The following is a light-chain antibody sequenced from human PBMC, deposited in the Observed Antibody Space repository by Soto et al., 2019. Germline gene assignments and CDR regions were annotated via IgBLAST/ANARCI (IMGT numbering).Light chain of an antibody. J-gene: IGLJ7*01. CDR2: EVS. Sequence: QSVLTQPASVSGSPGQAITISCTGTSSDVGNYKYVSWYQQHPGKAPKLMIYEVSNRPSGVSNRFSGSKSGNTASLTISGLQAEDEADYYCSSYTRSSTLYVFGSGTQLTVL. CDR3: SSYTRSSTLYV. CDR1: SSDVGNYKY. V-gene: IGLV2-14*01.